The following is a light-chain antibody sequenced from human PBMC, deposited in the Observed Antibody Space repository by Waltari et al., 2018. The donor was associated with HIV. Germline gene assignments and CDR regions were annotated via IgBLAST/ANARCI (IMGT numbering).Light chain of an antibody. Sequence: QSALSQPASASGPPGQSITTACTAIKSATGSVARYQQHPGTAPQLLLYDDTHRPSGVPSRFSGSKSAYSASLTISGLQAEDEADYYCSSCTDSDPHVVFGGGTRLT. V-gene: IGLV2-14*03. CDR1: KSATGS. CDR2: DDT. J-gene: IGLJ2*01. CDR3: SSCTDSDPHVV.